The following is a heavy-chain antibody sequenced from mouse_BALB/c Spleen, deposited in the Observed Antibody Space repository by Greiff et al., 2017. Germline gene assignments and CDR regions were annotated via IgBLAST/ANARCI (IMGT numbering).Heavy chain of an antibody. Sequence: QVQLKESGPGLVAPSQSLSITCTVSGFSLTSYGVHWVRQPPGKGLEWLGVIWAGGSTNYNSALMSRLSISKDNSKSQVFLKMNSLQTDDTAMYYCARDPDGYYWYFDVWGAGTTVTVSS. J-gene: IGHJ1*01. D-gene: IGHD2-3*01. V-gene: IGHV2-9*02. CDR1: GFSLTSYG. CDR3: ARDPDGYYWYFDV. CDR2: IWAGGST.